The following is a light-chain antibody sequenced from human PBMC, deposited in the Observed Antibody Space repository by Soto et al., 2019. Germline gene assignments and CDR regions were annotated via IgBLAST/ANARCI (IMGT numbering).Light chain of an antibody. Sequence: QSVLTQPPSVSAAPGQKVTISCSGGSSNIGKNDVSWYQHLPGTAPKLLIYDNYKRPSGILDRFSGSRSGTSATLGITGLQTGYEADYYCATWDSSLSGAVFGGGTKLTVL. CDR1: SSNIGKND. V-gene: IGLV1-51*01. CDR2: DNY. J-gene: IGLJ2*01. CDR3: ATWDSSLSGAV.